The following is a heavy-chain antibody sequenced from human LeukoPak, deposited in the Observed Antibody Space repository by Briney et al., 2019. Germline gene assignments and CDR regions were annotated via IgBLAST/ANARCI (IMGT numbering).Heavy chain of an antibody. CDR2: IVPNSGGT. V-gene: IGHV1-2*02. J-gene: IGHJ5*02. CDR3: TRVVGANTALWFDP. Sequence: ASVTDSCKASGYTFTDYYMHWVRQAPGQGLEWMGWIVPNSGGTNYAQKFQGRVTMTRDTSISTAYMELSRLTSDDTAVYYCTRVVGANTALWFDPWGQGTLVTVSS. CDR1: GYTFTDYY. D-gene: IGHD1-26*01.